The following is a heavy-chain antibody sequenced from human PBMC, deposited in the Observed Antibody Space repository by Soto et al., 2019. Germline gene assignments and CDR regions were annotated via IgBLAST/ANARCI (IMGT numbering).Heavy chain of an antibody. D-gene: IGHD2-21*02. CDR3: TTWLTAHFDY. CDR2: GSDRRTGNT. Sequence: GGSLRLSCAASGFTFSSYTLNWVRRAPGKGLEWVATGSDRRTGNTHYSDSVRGRFTLSRDYSRNILFLQMDSLRADDTALYYCTTWLTAHFDYWGRGTQVTVS. CDR1: GFTFSSYT. J-gene: IGHJ4*02. V-gene: IGHV3-23*01.